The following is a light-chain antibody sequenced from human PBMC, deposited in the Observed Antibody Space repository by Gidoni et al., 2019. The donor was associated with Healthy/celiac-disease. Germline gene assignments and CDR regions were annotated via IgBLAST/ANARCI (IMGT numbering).Light chain of an antibody. CDR2: DAS. V-gene: IGKV3-11*01. J-gene: IGKJ2*01. CDR3: QQRSNWPGYT. Sequence: EIVLTQSPATLSLSPGERATLSCRASQSVSSYLAWYQQKPAQAPRLLIYDASNRATGIPARFSCSGSGTDFTLTISSLEPEDFAVYYCQQRSNWPGYTFGQGTKLEIK. CDR1: QSVSSY.